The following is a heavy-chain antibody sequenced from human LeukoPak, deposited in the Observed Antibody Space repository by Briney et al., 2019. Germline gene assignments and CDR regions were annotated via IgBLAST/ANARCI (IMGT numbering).Heavy chain of an antibody. V-gene: IGHV3-73*01. CDR2: IRSKAD. Sequence: PGGSLRLSCAASGFTFSGSAIHWVRQASGKGLEWVGRIRSKADYAASVKGKFTISRDDSKNTAYLQMNSLKTEDTAVYYCARTLVGLAAAGYWGQGTLVTVSS. CDR1: GFTFSGSA. D-gene: IGHD6-13*01. J-gene: IGHJ4*02. CDR3: ARTLVGLAAAGY.